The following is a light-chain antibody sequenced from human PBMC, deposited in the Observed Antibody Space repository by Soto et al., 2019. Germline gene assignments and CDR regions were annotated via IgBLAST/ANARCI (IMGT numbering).Light chain of an antibody. CDR3: CVYTRNSFYV. CDR2: EVN. CDR1: SSDIGSYNR. Sequence: QSALTQPPSVSGSPGQSVTISCTGISSDIGSYNRVSWYQQPPGTAPKLMIYEVNNRPSGVPDRFSGFTSGNTASLTISGFQAEDEDDYYCCVYTRNSFYVFGTGTKVTVL. J-gene: IGLJ1*01. V-gene: IGLV2-18*01.